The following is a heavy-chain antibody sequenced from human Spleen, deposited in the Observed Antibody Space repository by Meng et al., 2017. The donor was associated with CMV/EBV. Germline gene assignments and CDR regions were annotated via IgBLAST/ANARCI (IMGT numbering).Heavy chain of an antibody. V-gene: IGHV4-39*02. CDR3: ATDSYSSGWTNPAGGLDH. CDR2: IFYSGTT. D-gene: IGHD6-19*01. CDR1: IRSSSYY. Sequence: IRSSSYYWGWIRQPPGKGLEWIGSIFYSGTTSYNPTLKSRVTISVDTSKNQFSLRLSSVTAADTAVYYCATDSYSSGWTNPAGGLDHWGQGTLVTVSS. J-gene: IGHJ4*02.